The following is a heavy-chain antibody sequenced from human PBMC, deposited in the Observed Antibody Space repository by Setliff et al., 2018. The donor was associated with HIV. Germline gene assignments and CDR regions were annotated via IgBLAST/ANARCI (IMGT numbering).Heavy chain of an antibody. V-gene: IGHV4-31*03. J-gene: IGHJ6*03. CDR3: ARAFPGFCSLIDCYRPGYYYYMDV. CDR2: IYSSGTT. D-gene: IGHD2-21*01. Sequence: SETLSLTCRVSGVSISRGGYYWTWVRRHPGKALEWIGYIYSSGTTYYNPSLTGRILMSVDVSRNEFSLTLRSVIAADTAMYFCARAFPGFCSLIDCYRPGYYYYMDVWGTGTTVPVSS. CDR1: GVSISRGGYY.